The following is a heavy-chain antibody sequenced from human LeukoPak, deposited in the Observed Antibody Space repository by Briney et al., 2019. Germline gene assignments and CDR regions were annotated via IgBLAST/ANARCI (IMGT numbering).Heavy chain of an antibody. J-gene: IGHJ3*02. CDR2: IYYSGST. V-gene: IGHV4-39*01. CDR3: ARRRNYHDSSGYYDPAEHAFDI. D-gene: IGHD3-22*01. Sequence: SETLSLTCTVSGGSISSSSYYWGWIRQPPGKGLEWIGSIYYSGSTYYNPSLKSRVTISVDTSKNQFSLKLSSVTAADTAVYYCARRRNYHDSSGYYDPAEHAFDIWGQGTMVTVSS. CDR1: GGSISSSSYY.